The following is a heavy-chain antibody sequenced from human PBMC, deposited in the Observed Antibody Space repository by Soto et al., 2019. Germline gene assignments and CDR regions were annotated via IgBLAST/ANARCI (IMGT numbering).Heavy chain of an antibody. Sequence: GESLKISCKGSGYSFTSYWIGWVRQMPGKGLEWMGIIYPGDSDTRYSPSFQGQVTISADKSISTAYLQWSSLEASDTAMYYCARLRYCSGGNCCGDYWGQGTLVTVSS. CDR3: ARLRYCSGGNCCGDY. CDR1: GYSFTSYW. D-gene: IGHD2-15*01. CDR2: IYPGDSDT. V-gene: IGHV5-51*01. J-gene: IGHJ4*02.